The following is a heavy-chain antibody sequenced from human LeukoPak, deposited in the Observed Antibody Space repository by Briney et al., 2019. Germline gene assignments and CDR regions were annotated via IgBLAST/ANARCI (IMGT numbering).Heavy chain of an antibody. D-gene: IGHD5-18*01. J-gene: IGHJ4*02. CDR2: IYSDSST. CDR1: GFTFSSYW. CDR3: ARARRGYSYVFDY. Sequence: GGSLRLSCAASGFTFSSYWMSWVRQTPGKGLEWVSIIYSDSSTYYADSVKGRFIISRDNSKNTLYLQMNSLRAEDTAVYYCARARRGYSYVFDYWGQETLLTVSS. V-gene: IGHV3-53*01.